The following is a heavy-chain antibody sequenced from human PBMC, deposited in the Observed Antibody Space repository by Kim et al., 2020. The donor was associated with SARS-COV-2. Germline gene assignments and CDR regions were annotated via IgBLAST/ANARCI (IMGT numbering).Heavy chain of an antibody. V-gene: IGHV3-64D*09. D-gene: IGHD2-21*02. CDR2: ISSNGGST. J-gene: IGHJ4*02. Sequence: GGSLRLSCSASGFTFSSYAMHWVRQAPGKGLEYVSAISSNGGSTYYADSVKGRFTISRDNSKNTLYLQMSSLRAEDTAVYYCGAAGGCGGDCYPNDYWGQGTLVTVSS. CDR3: GAAGGCGGDCYPNDY. CDR1: GFTFSSYA.